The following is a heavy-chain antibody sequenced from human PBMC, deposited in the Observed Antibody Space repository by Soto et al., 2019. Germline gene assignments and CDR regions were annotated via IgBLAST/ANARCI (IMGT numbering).Heavy chain of an antibody. CDR2: ISSRATTI. D-gene: IGHD1-7*01. V-gene: IGHV3-11*01. CDR3: ARDSNYAFDY. Sequence: GGSLRLSCAASGFIFSDYYMSWIRQAPGKGLEWVSYISSRATTIYYADSVKGRFTISRDNAKNLLYLQMSSLRAEDTAIYYCARDSNYAFDYWGQGTLVTVSS. CDR1: GFIFSDYY. J-gene: IGHJ4*02.